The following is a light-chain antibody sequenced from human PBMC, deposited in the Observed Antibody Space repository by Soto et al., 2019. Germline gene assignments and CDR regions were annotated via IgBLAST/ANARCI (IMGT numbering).Light chain of an antibody. Sequence: EIVLTQSPGTLSLSPGERATLSCRASQSISSSYLAWYQQKPGQAPRLLIYGASSRATGIPVRFRGSGSGTQFTLTISSLQSEDSAVYYCHQYTNWLALTFGGGTKVDIK. CDR2: GAS. CDR3: HQYTNWLALT. CDR1: QSISSSY. V-gene: IGKV3-20*01. J-gene: IGKJ4*01.